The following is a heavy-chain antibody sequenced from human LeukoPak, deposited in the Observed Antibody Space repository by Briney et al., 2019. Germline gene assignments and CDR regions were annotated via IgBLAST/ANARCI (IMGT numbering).Heavy chain of an antibody. J-gene: IGHJ4*02. CDR1: GSAFTELS. D-gene: IGHD5-24*01. CDR3: TTNLFVEPPTPYYFDD. Sequence: VASVKVSCKVSGSAFTELSIHWVRQVPGKGLEWMGGYDREEGETRYAEKFQGRVTLTDDTSTDTAFMELSSLRSDDTAVYFCTTNLFVEPPTPYYFDDWGQGTLVIVSS. V-gene: IGHV1-24*01. CDR2: YDREEGET.